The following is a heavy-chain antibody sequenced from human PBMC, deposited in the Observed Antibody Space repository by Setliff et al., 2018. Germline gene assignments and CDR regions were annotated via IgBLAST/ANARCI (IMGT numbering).Heavy chain of an antibody. CDR3: ASEGVDTRSSTDYRYYMDV. Sequence: VKVSCKASGGSFSSYGITWVRQAPGQGLEWMGGTIPMFGTTNYAQKFQGRVTIITDESTSTAYMELSSLRSEDTTVYFCASEGVDTRSSTDYRYYMDVWGKGTTVTVSS. J-gene: IGHJ6*03. CDR1: GGSFSSYG. CDR2: TIPMFGTT. V-gene: IGHV1-69*05. D-gene: IGHD5-18*01.